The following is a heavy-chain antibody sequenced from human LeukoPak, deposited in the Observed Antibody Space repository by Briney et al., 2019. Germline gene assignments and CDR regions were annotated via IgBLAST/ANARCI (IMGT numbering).Heavy chain of an antibody. V-gene: IGHV3-48*04. D-gene: IGHD3-3*01. CDR3: ARWATSFDL. CDR1: EFTFVRYA. Sequence: GGSLRLSCAASEFTFVRYAMNWVRQAPGKGLEWVSYISSSSFKIGYADSVTGRFTISRDNAKNSLDLQMNSLRAEDTAVYYCARWATSFDLWGRGTLVTVSS. CDR2: ISSSSFKI. J-gene: IGHJ4*02.